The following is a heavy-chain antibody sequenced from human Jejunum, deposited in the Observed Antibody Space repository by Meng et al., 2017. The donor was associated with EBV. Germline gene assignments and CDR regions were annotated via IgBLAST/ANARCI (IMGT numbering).Heavy chain of an antibody. CDR1: GFTFSIYW. CDR2: INEDGRTT. Sequence: EVQLVESXXALFQPGGSLRLSCAASGFTFSIYWMHWVRQAPGKGLVWVSRINEDGRTTTYADSVRGRFTISRDNTKNTLYLQMNSLGAEDTAVYFCSRDLVGSYDDWGQGTLVTVSS. V-gene: IGHV3-74*01. CDR3: SRDLVGSYDD. D-gene: IGHD6-25*01. J-gene: IGHJ4*02.